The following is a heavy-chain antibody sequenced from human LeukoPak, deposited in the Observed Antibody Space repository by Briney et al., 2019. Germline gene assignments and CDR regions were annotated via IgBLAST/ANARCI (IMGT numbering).Heavy chain of an antibody. J-gene: IGHJ3*02. V-gene: IGHV3-33*01. D-gene: IGHD5-18*01. CDR1: GFTLSSYG. CDR3: ARDRQVDTAMGLFDI. CDR2: IWYDGSNK. Sequence: GGSLRHSCAAWGFTLSSYGMQGVREARGKGVEGGAVIWYDGSNKYYAASVKGRFTISRDNSKNTLYLQMNSLRAEDTAVYYCARDRQVDTAMGLFDIWGQGTMVTVSS.